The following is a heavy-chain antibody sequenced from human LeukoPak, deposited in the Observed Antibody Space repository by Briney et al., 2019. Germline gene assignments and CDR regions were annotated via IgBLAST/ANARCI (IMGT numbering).Heavy chain of an antibody. J-gene: IGHJ6*03. D-gene: IGHD1-26*01. CDR2: ISSSGSTI. V-gene: IGHV3-48*03. CDR3: ARDSGSSRYYYYYYMDV. CDR1: GFTFSSYE. Sequence: GGSLRLSCAASGFTFSSYEMNWVRQAPGKGLEWVSYISSSGSTIYYADSVKGRFTISRDNAKNSLYLQMNSLRAEDTAVYYCARDSGSSRYYYYYYMDVWGKGTTVTVSS.